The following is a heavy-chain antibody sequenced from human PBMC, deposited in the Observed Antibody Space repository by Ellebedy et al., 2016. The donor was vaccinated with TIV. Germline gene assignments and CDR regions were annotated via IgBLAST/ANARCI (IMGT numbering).Heavy chain of an antibody. CDR2: IVGSGA. Sequence: GESLKISCAASGFTFSPYAMAWVRQVPGKGLEWVSGIVGSGAEKYADSVKGRFTISRDNSKRTVDLQMRSVRAEDTAVYFCAKDRTSGDGYWVFDSWGQGTMVSVSS. CDR1: GFTFSPYA. V-gene: IGHV3-23*01. J-gene: IGHJ4*02. D-gene: IGHD2-21*02. CDR3: AKDRTSGDGYWVFDS.